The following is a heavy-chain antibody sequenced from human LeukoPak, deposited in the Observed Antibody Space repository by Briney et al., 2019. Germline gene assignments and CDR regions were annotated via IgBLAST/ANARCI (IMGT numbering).Heavy chain of an antibody. V-gene: IGHV1-46*01. J-gene: IGHJ5*02. CDR3: ARDNSVGDSAWWFDP. CDR2: INPSGDNT. Sequence: ASVKVSCKASGYTFTNNFMHWVRQAPGQGLEWMGIINPSGDNTWYAQKFQGRVSMTRDMATSTDYMEVSSLRSEDTAVYYCARDNSVGDSAWWFDPWGQGTLVTVSS. D-gene: IGHD5-12*01. CDR1: GYTFTNNF.